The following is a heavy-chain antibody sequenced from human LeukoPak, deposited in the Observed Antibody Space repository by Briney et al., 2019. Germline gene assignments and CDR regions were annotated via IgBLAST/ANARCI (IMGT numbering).Heavy chain of an antibody. CDR1: GYTFTSYY. V-gene: IGHV1-18*04. Sequence: GASVKVSCKASGYTFTSYYMHWVRQAPGQGLEWMGWISAYNGNTNYAQKLQGRVTMTTDTSTSTAYMELRSLRSGDTAVYYCARAVGYSYGSYFDYWGQGTLVTVSS. D-gene: IGHD5-18*01. CDR2: ISAYNGNT. J-gene: IGHJ4*02. CDR3: ARAVGYSYGSYFDY.